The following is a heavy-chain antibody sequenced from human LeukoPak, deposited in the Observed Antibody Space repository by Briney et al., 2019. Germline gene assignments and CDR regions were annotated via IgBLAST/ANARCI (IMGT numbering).Heavy chain of an antibody. Sequence: ASVKVSCKASGYTFTSYDINWVRQATGQGLEWMGWMNPNNGNTGYAQKFQGRVTMTRNTSISTAYMELSSLRSEDTAVYYCARGGRRESCPYYYYYMDVWGKGTTVTVSS. CDR1: GYTFTSYD. CDR3: ARGGRRESCPYYYYYMDV. V-gene: IGHV1-8*01. CDR2: MNPNNGNT. J-gene: IGHJ6*03. D-gene: IGHD2-15*01.